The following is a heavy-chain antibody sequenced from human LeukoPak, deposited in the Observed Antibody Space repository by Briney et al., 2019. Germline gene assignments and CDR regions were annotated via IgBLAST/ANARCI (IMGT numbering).Heavy chain of an antibody. CDR2: ISGSGGST. CDR1: GFTFSSYA. J-gene: IGHJ4*02. V-gene: IGHV3-23*01. Sequence: GGSLRLSCAASGFTFSSYAMSWVRQAPGKGLEWVSAISGSGGSTYYADSVKGRFTISRDNSKNTLNLQMNSLRAEDTAVYYCARDQYYDYVWGNYRPRNPFDYWGQGTLVTVYS. D-gene: IGHD3-16*02. CDR3: ARDQYYDYVWGNYRPRNPFDY.